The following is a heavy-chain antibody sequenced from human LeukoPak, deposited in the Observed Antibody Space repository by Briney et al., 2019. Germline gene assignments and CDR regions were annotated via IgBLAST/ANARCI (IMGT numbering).Heavy chain of an antibody. CDR1: GYSISSGYY. D-gene: IGHD3-3*01. V-gene: IGHV4-38-2*02. J-gene: IGHJ3*02. Sequence: SETLSLTCTVSGYSISSGYYWGWIRQPPGKGLEWIGSIYHSGSTYYNPSLKSRVTISVDTSKNQFSLKLSSVTAADTAVYYCARVPRDFWSGYQTSDAFDIWGQGTMVTVSS. CDR3: ARVPRDFWSGYQTSDAFDI. CDR2: IYHSGST.